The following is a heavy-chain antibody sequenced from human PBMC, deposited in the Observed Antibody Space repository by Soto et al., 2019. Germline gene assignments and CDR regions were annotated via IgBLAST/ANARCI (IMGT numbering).Heavy chain of an antibody. Sequence: EVQLLESGGGLVQPGGSLRLSCAASGFTFSSFAMSWVRQAPGKGLEWVSVVSGSGESTHYADSVKGRFTISRDNSKNTLYLQMNSLRAEDTAVYYCANGKLAIFGVAPNYYYYAMDVWGHGTTVTVSS. V-gene: IGHV3-23*01. CDR1: GFTFSSFA. CDR2: VSGSGEST. J-gene: IGHJ6*02. D-gene: IGHD3-3*01. CDR3: ANGKLAIFGVAPNYYYYAMDV.